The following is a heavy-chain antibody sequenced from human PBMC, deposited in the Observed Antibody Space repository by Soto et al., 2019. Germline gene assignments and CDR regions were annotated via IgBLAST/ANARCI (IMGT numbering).Heavy chain of an antibody. CDR3: AVTPNCGRDCSAASYWYFDI. D-gene: IGHD2-21*02. Sequence: VQLLESGGGLVQPGGSVRLSCAASGLTFGNYAMSWVRQAPGKGLEWFSAISGDSGRTYYADSVKGRFTISRDNSKNTLYLQMNTLRAEDTAVYYCAVTPNCGRDCSAASYWYFDIWGRGTLVTVSS. V-gene: IGHV3-23*01. J-gene: IGHJ2*01. CDR2: ISGDSGRT. CDR1: GLTFGNYA.